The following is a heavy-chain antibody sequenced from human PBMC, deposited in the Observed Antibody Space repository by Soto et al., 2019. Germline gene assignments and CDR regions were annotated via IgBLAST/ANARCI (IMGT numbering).Heavy chain of an antibody. Sequence: QVQLVQSGAEVKKPGSSVKVSCKASGGTFTSYAISWVRQAPGQGLEWMGVSIPIFGTANYARKFQGRVTITAGKSTSTAYMELSSLRSEDTAVYYCAKLVGPAARRSSMDVWGQGTTVTVSS. V-gene: IGHV1-69*06. CDR1: GGTFTSYA. CDR2: SIPIFGTA. CDR3: AKLVGPAARRSSMDV. D-gene: IGHD2-2*01. J-gene: IGHJ6*02.